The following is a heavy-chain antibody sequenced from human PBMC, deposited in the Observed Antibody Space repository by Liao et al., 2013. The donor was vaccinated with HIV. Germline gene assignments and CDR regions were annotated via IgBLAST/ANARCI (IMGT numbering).Heavy chain of an antibody. V-gene: IGHV4-61*01. CDR1: GGSIGSGSYY. CDR3: ARDKVGDNWFDP. D-gene: IGHD3-16*01. Sequence: GGSIGSGSYYWIWIRQPPGKRLEWIGYVYYTGSTKYNPSLESRVTMSIDTSMHQFSLRLSSVTAADTAVYYCARDKVGDNWFDPWGQGTLVTVSS. J-gene: IGHJ5*02. CDR2: VYYTGST.